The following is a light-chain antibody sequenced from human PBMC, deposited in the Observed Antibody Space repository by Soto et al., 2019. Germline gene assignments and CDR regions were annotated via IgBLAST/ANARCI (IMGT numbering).Light chain of an antibody. CDR2: GNN. CDR3: AVWDDSLNTYV. J-gene: IGLJ1*01. V-gene: IGLV1-44*01. CDR1: GSNIGPNT. Sequence: QSVLTQQPSASGTPGQRVTIACSGSGSNIGPNTVNWYHQLPGTAPKLLIYGNNQRPSGVPDRFSGSKSGTSASLAISGLQSEDEADYYCAVWDDSLNTYVFGAGTKVTVL.